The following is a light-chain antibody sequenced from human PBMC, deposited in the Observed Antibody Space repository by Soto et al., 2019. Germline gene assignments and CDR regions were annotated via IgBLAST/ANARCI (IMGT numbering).Light chain of an antibody. J-gene: IGKJ1*01. CDR3: QQRSNWPRT. V-gene: IGKV3D-20*02. CDR1: QSVSSSY. Sequence: EIVLAQSPGTLSLSAGERATVSCRTSQSVSSSYLAWYQQKPGQAPRLLIYDASNRATGIPARFSGSGSGTDFTLTISSLEPDDFAVYYCQQRSNWPRTFGQATKV. CDR2: DAS.